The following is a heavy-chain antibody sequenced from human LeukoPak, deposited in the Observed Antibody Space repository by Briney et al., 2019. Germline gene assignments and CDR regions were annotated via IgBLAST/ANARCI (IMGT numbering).Heavy chain of an antibody. J-gene: IGHJ6*03. CDR3: VRVRGFGADYYFYYMDV. Sequence: SETLSLTCSVSGGSVSSYYWSWIRQPPGKGLEWIGFFHDGGSTNYNPSLKSRVTISVDKSKNQFSLKLSSVIAADTAVYYCVRVRGFGADYYFYYMDVWGKGSTVTVSS. V-gene: IGHV4-59*02. CDR2: FHDGGST. D-gene: IGHD3-10*01. CDR1: GGSVSSYY.